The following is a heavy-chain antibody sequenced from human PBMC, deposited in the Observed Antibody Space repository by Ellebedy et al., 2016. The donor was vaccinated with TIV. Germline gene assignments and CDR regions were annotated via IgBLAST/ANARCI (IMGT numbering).Heavy chain of an antibody. D-gene: IGHD3-10*01. CDR1: GFTFSSYG. V-gene: IGHV3-30*02. CDR2: IRYDGSNK. J-gene: IGHJ4*02. Sequence: PGGSLRLSCAASGFTFSSYGMHWVRQAPGKGLEWVAFIRYDGSNKYYADSVKGRFTISRDNSKNTLYLQMNSLRAEDTAVYYCAKDYRYGSGSPFDYWGQGTLVTVSS. CDR3: AKDYRYGSGSPFDY.